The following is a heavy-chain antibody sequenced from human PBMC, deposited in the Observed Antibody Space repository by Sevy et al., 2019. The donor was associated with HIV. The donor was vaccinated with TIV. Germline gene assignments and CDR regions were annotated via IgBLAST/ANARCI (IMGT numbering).Heavy chain of an antibody. CDR3: AREGRVYYGSGRLGGWAMDV. Sequence: SETLSLTCTVSGGSISSYYWSWIRQPPGKGLEWIGYIYYSGSTNYNPSLKSRVTISVDTSKNQFSLKLSSVTAADTAVYYCAREGRVYYGSGRLGGWAMDVWGQGTTVTVSS. CDR1: GGSISSYY. V-gene: IGHV4-59*13. CDR2: IYYSGST. D-gene: IGHD3-10*01. J-gene: IGHJ6*02.